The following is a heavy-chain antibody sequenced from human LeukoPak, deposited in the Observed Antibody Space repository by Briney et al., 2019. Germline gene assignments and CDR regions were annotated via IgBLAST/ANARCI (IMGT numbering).Heavy chain of an antibody. CDR2: ISYDGSNK. J-gene: IGHJ5*02. V-gene: IGHV3-30-3*01. CDR3: ARPVLSYSSGPNWFDP. D-gene: IGHD6-19*01. Sequence: PGGSLRLSCAASGFTFSSYAMHWVRQAPGKGLEWVAVISYDGSNKYYADSAKGRFTISRDNSKNTLYLQMNSLRAEDTAVYYCARPVLSYSSGPNWFDPWGREPWSPSPQ. CDR1: GFTFSSYA.